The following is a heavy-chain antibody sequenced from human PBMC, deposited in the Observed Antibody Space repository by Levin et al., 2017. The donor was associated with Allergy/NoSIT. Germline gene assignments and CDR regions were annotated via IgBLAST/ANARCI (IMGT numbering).Heavy chain of an antibody. J-gene: IGHJ4*02. V-gene: IGHV3-30*18. CDR1: GFTFSSYG. CDR2: ISYDGSNK. CDR3: AKAPSGRPNARPLCY. Sequence: GGSLRLSCAASGFTFSSYGMHWVRQAPGKGLEWVAVISYDGSNKYYADSVKGRFTISRDNSKNTLYLQMNSLRAEDTAVYYCAKAPSGRPNARPLCYWGQGTLVTVSS. D-gene: IGHD2-15*01.